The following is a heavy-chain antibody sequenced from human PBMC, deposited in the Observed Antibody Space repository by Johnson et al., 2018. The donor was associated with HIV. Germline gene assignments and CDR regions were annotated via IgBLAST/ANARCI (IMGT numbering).Heavy chain of an antibody. CDR3: AKEVAYCGGDCYSGAFDI. D-gene: IGHD2-21*01. Sequence: VQLVESGGGLVQAGGSLRLSCAASGFTFDDYAMHWVRQAPGKGLEWVSGISWNSGSIGYADSVKGRFTISRDNAKNSLYLQMNSLRAEDTALYYCAKEVAYCGGDCYSGAFDIWGQGTMVTVSS. V-gene: IGHV3-9*01. CDR1: GFTFDDYA. J-gene: IGHJ3*02. CDR2: ISWNSGSI.